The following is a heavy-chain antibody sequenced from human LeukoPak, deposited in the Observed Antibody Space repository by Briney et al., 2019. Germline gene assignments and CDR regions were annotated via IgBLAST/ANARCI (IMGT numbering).Heavy chain of an antibody. J-gene: IGHJ6*03. CDR1: GFTFSTYE. CDR3: ARDSFSDYYYYMDV. CDR2: ISRGGNFI. V-gene: IGHV3-48*03. D-gene: IGHD3-3*02. Sequence: QPGGSLRLSCAASGFTFSTYEMHWVRQAPGKGLEWVSYISRGGNFIYYADSVKGRFTISRDDAKNSLFLQMNSLRGEDTAVYYCARDSFSDYYYYMDVWGKGTTVTVSS.